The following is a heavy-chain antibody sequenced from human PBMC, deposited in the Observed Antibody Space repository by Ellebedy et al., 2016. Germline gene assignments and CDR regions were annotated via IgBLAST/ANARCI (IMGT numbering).Heavy chain of an antibody. D-gene: IGHD6-6*01. CDR3: ARRGKRSSSSFDY. Sequence: ASVKVSXKASGYTFTSYYMHWVRQAPGQGLEWMGIINPSGGSTSYAQKFQGRVTMTRNTSISTAYMELSSLRSEDTAVYYCARRGKRSSSSFDYWGQGTLVTVSS. V-gene: IGHV1-46*01. CDR2: INPSGGST. CDR1: GYTFTSYY. J-gene: IGHJ4*02.